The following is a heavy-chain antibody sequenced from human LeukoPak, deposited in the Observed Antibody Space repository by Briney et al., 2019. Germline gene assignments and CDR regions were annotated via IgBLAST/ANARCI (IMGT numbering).Heavy chain of an antibody. J-gene: IGHJ3*02. CDR2: ISSSSSYI. CDR3: ARVGGGGYNYEAFDI. Sequence: GGSLRLSCAASGFTFSSYSMNWVRQAPGKGLEWVSSISSSSSYIYYADSVKGRFTTSRDNAKNSLYLQMNSLRAEDTAVYYCARVGGGGYNYEAFDIWGQGTMVTVSS. CDR1: GFTFSSYS. D-gene: IGHD5-24*01. V-gene: IGHV3-21*01.